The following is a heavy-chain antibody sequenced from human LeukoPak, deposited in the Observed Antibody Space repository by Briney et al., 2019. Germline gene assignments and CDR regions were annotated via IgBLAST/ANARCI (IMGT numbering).Heavy chain of an antibody. CDR2: MNPNNGNT. D-gene: IGHD3-10*01. J-gene: IGHJ5*02. CDR3: VRDGEGVAISVNYWFDP. V-gene: IGHV1-8*01. CDR1: GFRFTSYD. Sequence: ASVKVSCKASGFRFTSYDINWVRQASGQGLEWMGWMNPNNGNTGYAQKFQGRVTMTRDTSISTAYMELRDLRSEDTAVYYCVRDGEGVAISVNYWFDPWGQGTLVTLSS.